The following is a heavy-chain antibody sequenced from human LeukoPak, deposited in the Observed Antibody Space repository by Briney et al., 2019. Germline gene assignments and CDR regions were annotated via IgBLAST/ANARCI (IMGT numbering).Heavy chain of an antibody. V-gene: IGHV4-34*01. J-gene: IGHJ4*02. CDR2: INHRGSS. Sequence: SETLSLTCGVLGGSFSGYYWTWLRQPPGKGLEGIGQINHRGSSHYNPSLRSRVTISVDTSKTQFSLKLTSVTAADTAVYYCARDKFCSDTGSCNIGLFDFWGQGALVTVSS. D-gene: IGHD2-15*01. CDR1: GGSFSGYY. CDR3: ARDKFCSDTGSCNIGLFDF.